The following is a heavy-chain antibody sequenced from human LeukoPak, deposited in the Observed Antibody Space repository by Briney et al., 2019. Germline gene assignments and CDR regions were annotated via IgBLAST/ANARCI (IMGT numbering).Heavy chain of an antibody. V-gene: IGHV7-4-1*02. CDR3: ARGGRGEAAQDFDY. CDR1: GYTLTSFA. J-gene: IGHJ4*02. D-gene: IGHD6-6*01. CDR2: INTNTGNP. Sequence: ASVKVSCKASGYTLTSFAMNWVRQAPGQGLEWMGWINTNTGNPMYAQGFTGRFVFSLDTSVSTAYLQINSLKAEDTAVYYCARGGRGEAAQDFDYWGRGTLVTVSS.